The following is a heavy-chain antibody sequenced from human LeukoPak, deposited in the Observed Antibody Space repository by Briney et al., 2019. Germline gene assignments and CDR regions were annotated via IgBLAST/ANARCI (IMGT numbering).Heavy chain of an antibody. CDR1: GFTFSSYS. J-gene: IGHJ3*02. Sequence: GGSLRLSCAASGFTFSSYSMNWVRQAPGKGLEWVSSISSSSSYIYYADSVKGRFTISRDNAKNSLYLQMNSLRAEDTAVYYCARYCSSTSCYDHAFDIWGKGTTVTISS. CDR2: ISSSSSYI. V-gene: IGHV3-21*01. D-gene: IGHD2-2*01. CDR3: ARYCSSTSCYDHAFDI.